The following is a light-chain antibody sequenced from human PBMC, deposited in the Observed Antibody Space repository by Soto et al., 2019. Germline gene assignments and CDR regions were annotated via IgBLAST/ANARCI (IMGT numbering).Light chain of an antibody. V-gene: IGLV2-14*01. CDR3: SSYTDSSNYV. CDR2: QVT. J-gene: IGLJ1*01. CDR1: SSDLAIYNY. Sequence: QSVLTQPASVSGSPGQSITISCTGTSSDLAIYNYVSWYQQQPGKAPKLMNYQVTNRPSGVSNRFSGSRSGNTASLTISGLQAEDEADYYCSSYTDSSNYVFGTGTKLTVL.